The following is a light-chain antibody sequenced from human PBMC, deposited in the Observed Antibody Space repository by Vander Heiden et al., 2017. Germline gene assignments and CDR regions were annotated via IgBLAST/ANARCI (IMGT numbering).Light chain of an antibody. CDR2: GAS. CDR3: QQYDTYPIT. Sequence: DIQMTQSPSSLSASVGDSVTITCRASQGIRNLLAWFQQKPGKAPRSLIYGASGLQVGVPVRCSGRGSGTEFTLNINNLQPEDVATYYCQQYDTYPITFGGGTKVEDK. CDR1: QGIRNL. V-gene: IGKV1-16*01. J-gene: IGKJ4*01.